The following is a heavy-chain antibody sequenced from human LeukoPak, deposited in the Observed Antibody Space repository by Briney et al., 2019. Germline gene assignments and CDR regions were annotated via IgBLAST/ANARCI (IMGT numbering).Heavy chain of an antibody. V-gene: IGHV3-23*01. CDR3: AKDRHAPGRYCSSTSCLPFDP. Sequence: PGGSLRLSCAASEFSVGSNYMTWVRQAPGKGLEWVSAISGSGGSTYYADSVKGRFTISRDNSEKKLYLQMNSLRAEDTAVYYCAKDRHAPGRYCSSTSCLPFDPWGQGTLVTVSS. J-gene: IGHJ5*02. CDR1: EFSVGSNY. CDR2: ISGSGGST. D-gene: IGHD2-2*01.